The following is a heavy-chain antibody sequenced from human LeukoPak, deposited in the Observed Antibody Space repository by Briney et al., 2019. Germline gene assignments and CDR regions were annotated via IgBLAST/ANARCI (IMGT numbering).Heavy chain of an antibody. J-gene: IGHJ4*02. CDR3: ARDILTGYDY. CDR2: ISYDGSNK. Sequence: GGSLRLSCAASGFTFSSYAMHWVRQAPGKGLEWVAVISYDGSNKYYADSVKGRFTISRDNSKNTLYLQMNSLRAEDTAVYYCARDILTGYDYWGQGTLVAVSS. V-gene: IGHV3-30-3*01. D-gene: IGHD3-9*01. CDR1: GFTFSSYA.